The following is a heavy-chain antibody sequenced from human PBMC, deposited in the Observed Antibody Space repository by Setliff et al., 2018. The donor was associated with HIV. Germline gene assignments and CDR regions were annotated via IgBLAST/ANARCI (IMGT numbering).Heavy chain of an antibody. CDR3: ARDPSYSPYYDFWSGYYPHDALDI. CDR2: INPSGGST. J-gene: IGHJ3*02. Sequence: ASVKVSCKASGYTFTSYYMRWVRQAPGQGLEWMGIINPSGGSTSYAQKFQGRVTMTRDTSTSTVYMELSSLRSEDTAIYYCARDPSYSPYYDFWSGYYPHDALDIWGQGTMVTVSS. V-gene: IGHV1-46*01. CDR1: GYTFTSYY. D-gene: IGHD3-3*01.